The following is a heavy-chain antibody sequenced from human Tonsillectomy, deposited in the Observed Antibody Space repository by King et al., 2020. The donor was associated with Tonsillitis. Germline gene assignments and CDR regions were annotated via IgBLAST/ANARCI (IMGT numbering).Heavy chain of an antibody. CDR2: ISSSSSYI. CDR1: GFTFSSYS. Sequence: VQLVESGGGLVKPGGSLRLSCAASGFTFSSYSMNWVRQAPGKGLEWGSSISSSSSYIYYPDSVKGRFTISRDNAKNSLYLQMNSLRAEDTAVYYCARDWTVAEGYWGQGTLVTVSS. CDR3: ARDWTVAEGY. J-gene: IGHJ4*02. D-gene: IGHD6-19*01. V-gene: IGHV3-21*01.